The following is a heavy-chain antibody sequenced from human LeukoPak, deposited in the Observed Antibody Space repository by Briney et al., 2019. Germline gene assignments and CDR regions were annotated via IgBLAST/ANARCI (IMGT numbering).Heavy chain of an antibody. J-gene: IGHJ4*02. CDR2: IYTSGST. CDR1: GGSISSSSYY. Sequence: SETLSLTCTVSGGSISSSSYYWSWIRQPAGKGLEWIGRIYTSGSTNYNPSLKSRVTISVDTSKNQFSLKMSSVTAADTAVYYCARGPRAAAAGDYWGQGTLVTVSS. CDR3: ARGPRAAAAGDY. D-gene: IGHD6-13*01. V-gene: IGHV4-61*02.